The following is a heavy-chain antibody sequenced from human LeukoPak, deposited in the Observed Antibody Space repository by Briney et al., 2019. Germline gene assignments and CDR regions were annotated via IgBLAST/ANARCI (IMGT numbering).Heavy chain of an antibody. J-gene: IGHJ3*02. CDR2: ISWNSGSI. Sequence: GGSLRLSCAASGFTFDDYAMHWIRQAPGKGLEWVSGISWNSGSIGYADPVKGRFTISRDNAKNSLYLQMNSLRAEDTALYYCAKGLGYYDSSGYYPDAFDIWGQGTMVTVSS. V-gene: IGHV3-9*01. CDR3: AKGLGYYDSSGYYPDAFDI. CDR1: GFTFDDYA. D-gene: IGHD3-22*01.